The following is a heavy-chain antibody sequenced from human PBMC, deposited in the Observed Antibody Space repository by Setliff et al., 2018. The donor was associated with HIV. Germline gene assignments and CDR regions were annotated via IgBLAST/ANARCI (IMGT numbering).Heavy chain of an antibody. V-gene: IGHV3-21*01. CDR3: ARASKESSGWHDNSALDI. CDR2: ISNLGTYI. Sequence: GGSLRLSCAVSGFTFISYNMNWVRQAPGKGLEWLSSISNLGTYIYYAESVKGRFSISRDNAKKSLYLQMNSLRAEDTAVYYCARASKESSGWHDNSALDIGGQGTMVTVSS. D-gene: IGHD6-19*01. J-gene: IGHJ3*02. CDR1: GFTFISYN.